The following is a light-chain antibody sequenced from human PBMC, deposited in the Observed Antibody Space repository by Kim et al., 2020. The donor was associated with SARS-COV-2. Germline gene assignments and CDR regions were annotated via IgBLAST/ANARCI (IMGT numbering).Light chain of an antibody. Sequence: SASGGDRVTITCRASQIVETYLAWYQQKPGKAPKLLVYQASSLQVGVPSRFSGSGSGAEFTLTSNSLQPDDFATYYCQHYIRFPYTFGQGTKLEF. CDR3: QHYIRFPYT. CDR1: QIVETY. J-gene: IGKJ2*01. V-gene: IGKV1-5*03. CDR2: QAS.